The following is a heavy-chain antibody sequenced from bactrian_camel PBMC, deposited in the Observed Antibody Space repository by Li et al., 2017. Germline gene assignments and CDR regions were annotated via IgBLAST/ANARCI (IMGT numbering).Heavy chain of an antibody. CDR2: IDRDGTT. CDR1: GHTDSIDSLIT. Sequence: HVQLVESGGDSVQAGGTLRLSCVVSGHTDSIDSLITMGWLRQAPGKEREGVAVIDRDGTTAYADSVKGRFTISKDNAKNTLYLRMNSLKPVDTGMYYCAAGPSCSVVAGAIRETGYNYWGQGTQVTVS. V-gene: IGHV3S53*01. J-gene: IGHJ4*01. CDR3: AAGPSCSVVAGAIRETGYNY. D-gene: IGHD7*01.